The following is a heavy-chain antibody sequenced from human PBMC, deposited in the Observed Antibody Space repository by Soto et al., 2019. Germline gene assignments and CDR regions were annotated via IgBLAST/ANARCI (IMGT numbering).Heavy chain of an antibody. V-gene: IGHV5-10-1*03. Sequence: EVRLEQSGAEVKKSGESLTIPCKGSGYSFAGYWITWVRQKPGKGLEWMGRIDPSDSQTYYSPSFRGHVTISATKSITTVFLQWSSLRASDTAMYYCARQIYDSDTGPNFQYYFDSWGQGTPVTVSS. J-gene: IGHJ4*02. CDR1: GYSFAGYW. CDR2: IDPSDSQT. D-gene: IGHD3-22*01. CDR3: ARQIYDSDTGPNFQYYFDS.